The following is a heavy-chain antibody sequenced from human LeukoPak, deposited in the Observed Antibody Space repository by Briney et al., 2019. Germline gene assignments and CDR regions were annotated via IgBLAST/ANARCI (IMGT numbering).Heavy chain of an antibody. D-gene: IGHD3-10*01. CDR1: GFTVSSNY. J-gene: IGHJ4*02. CDR3: ARERFIRVFDY. Sequence: GGSLRLSCVASGFTVSSNYMSWVRPAPGKGLEWVSVIYSGGSTYYADSVTGRFTISRDNSKNTLYLQMNSLRAEDTAVYYCARERFIRVFDYWGQGTLVTVS. V-gene: IGHV3-66*02. CDR2: IYSGGST.